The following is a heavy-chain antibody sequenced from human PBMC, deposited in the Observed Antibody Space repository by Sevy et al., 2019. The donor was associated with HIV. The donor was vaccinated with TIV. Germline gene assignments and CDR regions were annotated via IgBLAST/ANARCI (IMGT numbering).Heavy chain of an antibody. CDR3: ARTGALGDYFDY. Sequence: SETLSLTCTVSGGSISSSSYYWGWIRQPPGKGLEWIGSIYYSGSTYYNPSLKSRVTISVDTSKNQFSLKLSSVTAADTAVYYCARTGALGDYFDYWGQRTLVTVSS. CDR1: GGSISSSSYY. CDR2: IYYSGST. V-gene: IGHV4-39*01. D-gene: IGHD1-26*01. J-gene: IGHJ4*02.